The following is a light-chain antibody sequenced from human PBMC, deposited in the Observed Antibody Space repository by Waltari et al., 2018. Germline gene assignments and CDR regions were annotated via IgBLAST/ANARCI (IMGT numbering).Light chain of an antibody. V-gene: IGLV3-9*01. J-gene: IGLJ2*01. CDR1: NIGRKY. CDR3: QVWDSSTGL. CDR2: EDS. Sequence: SYELTQPLSVSVALGQMARITCGGNNIGRKYVYWYQQKPDHAPVLVIYEDSKRPSGIPWRFAGSNSGNTATLTIDGAQARDEADYYCQVWDSSTGLFGGGTRLTVL.